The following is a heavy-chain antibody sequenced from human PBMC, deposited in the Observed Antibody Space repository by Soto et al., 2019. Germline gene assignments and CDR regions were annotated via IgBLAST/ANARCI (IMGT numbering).Heavy chain of an antibody. D-gene: IGHD7-27*01. CDR2: ISSSSSVI. J-gene: IGHJ6*03. Sequence: EVQLVESGGGLVQPGGSLRLSCATSGFILSDCAMNWVRQAPGKGLEWVSYISSSSSVIDYADSVKGRFTVSRDNARNSPYLQLNSLRSEDTAVYYCARDLSWVSNWYYYMGVWGKGTPGTVS. CDR1: GFILSDCA. V-gene: IGHV3-48*01. CDR3: ARDLSWVSNWYYYMGV.